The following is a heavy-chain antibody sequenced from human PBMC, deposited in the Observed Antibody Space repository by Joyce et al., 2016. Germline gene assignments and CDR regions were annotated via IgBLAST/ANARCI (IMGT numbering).Heavy chain of an antibody. CDR1: GYSFTSHW. V-gene: IGHV5-10-1*03. J-gene: IGHJ5*02. CDR2: IVPRDSYT. D-gene: IGHD3-10*02. Sequence: EVQLVQSGAEVKKPGESLRISCKGSGYSFTSHWISWVRQMPGKGLEGMGRIVPRDSYTDYSPSFEGHVTISVDKTISAAYLQWSSLRASDTAIYYCARHVTDWFDPWGQGTLVTVSS. CDR3: ARHVTDWFDP.